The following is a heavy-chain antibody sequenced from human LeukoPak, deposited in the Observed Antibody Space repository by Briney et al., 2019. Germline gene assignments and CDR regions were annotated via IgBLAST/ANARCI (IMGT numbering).Heavy chain of an antibody. CDR1: GFTFSNYA. CDR3: ARGPDYDILADYFDY. J-gene: IGHJ4*02. CDR2: ISYDGSNK. V-gene: IGHV3-30*04. Sequence: GGSLGLSCAASGFTFSNYALHWVRQAPGKGLEWVAVISYDGSNKFYADSVRGRFTISRDNSKNTLFLQMNSLRPEDTAVYYCARGPDYDILADYFDYWGQGTLVTVSS. D-gene: IGHD3-9*01.